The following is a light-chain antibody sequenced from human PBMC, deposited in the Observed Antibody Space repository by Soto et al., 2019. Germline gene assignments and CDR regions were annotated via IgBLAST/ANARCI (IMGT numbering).Light chain of an antibody. CDR2: GNK. Sequence: QSVLTQPPSVSGALGQRVTISCTGSGLNIGAGYDVHWYQQLPGTAPKVVIYGNKIQPSGVPDRFSGSKSGTSASLAITGLQAEDEAEYYCQSFDAGVSGYVFGPGTQLTVL. J-gene: IGLJ1*01. CDR1: GLNIGAGYD. V-gene: IGLV1-40*01. CDR3: QSFDAGVSGYV.